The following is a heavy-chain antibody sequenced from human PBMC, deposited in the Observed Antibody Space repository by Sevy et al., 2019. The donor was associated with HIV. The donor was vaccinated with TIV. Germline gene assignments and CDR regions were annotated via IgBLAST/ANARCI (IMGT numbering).Heavy chain of an antibody. CDR1: GYTLSSYG. CDR3: ARDKSVQVIFGVVRYNYGMDV. CDR2: INTYNGNT. Sequence: ASVKVSCKASGYTLSSYGISWVRQAPGQGLEWMGWINTYNGNTKYAQKLQGRITMTTDTATRTAYMEVRSLRSDDTAVYYCARDKSVQVIFGVVRYNYGMDVWGQGTTVTVSS. V-gene: IGHV1-18*01. D-gene: IGHD3-3*01. J-gene: IGHJ6*02.